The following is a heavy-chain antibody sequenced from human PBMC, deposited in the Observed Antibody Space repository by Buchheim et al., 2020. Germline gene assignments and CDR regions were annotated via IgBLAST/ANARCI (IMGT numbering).Heavy chain of an antibody. J-gene: IGHJ6*02. CDR2: MNPNSGNT. Sequence: QVQLVQSGAEVKKPGASVKVSCKASGYTFTSYDINWVRQATGQGLEWMGWMNPNSGNTGYAQKFQGRVTMTRNTSISTAYMELSRLRSDDTAVYYCARSLPTPNYDFWSGYFAAQNYGMDVWGQGTT. CDR1: GYTFTSYD. CDR3: ARSLPTPNYDFWSGYFAAQNYGMDV. D-gene: IGHD3-3*01. V-gene: IGHV1-8*01.